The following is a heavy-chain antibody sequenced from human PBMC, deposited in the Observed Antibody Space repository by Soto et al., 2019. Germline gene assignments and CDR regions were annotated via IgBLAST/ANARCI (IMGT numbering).Heavy chain of an antibody. V-gene: IGHV3-74*01. J-gene: IGHJ6*03. CDR1: GFTFNTYW. CDR3: ARGAGVYYYMDV. Sequence: EVQLVESGGGLVQPGGSLRLSCATSGFTFNTYWMHWVRQAPGKGLVWVSRIYSDGSRTSYADSVKGRFTISRDNAKNTLYLQMDSLSPEDTAVYYCARGAGVYYYMDVWGKGTTVTVSS. D-gene: IGHD3-10*01. CDR2: IYSDGSRT.